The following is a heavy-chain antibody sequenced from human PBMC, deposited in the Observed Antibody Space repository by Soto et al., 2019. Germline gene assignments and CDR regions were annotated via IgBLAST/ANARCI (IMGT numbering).Heavy chain of an antibody. D-gene: IGHD4-17*01. CDR1: GFTFSSYE. CDR3: ARDRSNYGDYYYYYGMDV. Sequence: GGSLRLSCAASGFTFSSYEMNWVRQAPGKGLEWVSYISSSGSTIYYADSVKGRFTISRDNAKNSLYLQMNSLRAEDTAVYYCARDRSNYGDYYYYYGMDVWGQGTTVTV. J-gene: IGHJ6*02. CDR2: ISSSGSTI. V-gene: IGHV3-48*03.